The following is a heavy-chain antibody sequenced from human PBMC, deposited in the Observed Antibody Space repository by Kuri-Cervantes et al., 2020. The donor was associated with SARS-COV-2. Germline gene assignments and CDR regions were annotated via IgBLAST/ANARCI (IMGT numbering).Heavy chain of an antibody. V-gene: IGHV4-59*01. J-gene: IGHJ3*02. CDR2: MYFNGRT. CDR3: AKGARGDMDAFGI. CDR1: GGSIRSYF. Sequence: ESLKISCNVSGGSIRSYFWSWIRQAPGKGLEWIGCMYFNGRTNYNSSLKRRVSMSVDASKSQFSLNLASMSAADTAVYYCAKGARGDMDAFGIWGLGTMVTVSS. D-gene: IGHD2-15*01.